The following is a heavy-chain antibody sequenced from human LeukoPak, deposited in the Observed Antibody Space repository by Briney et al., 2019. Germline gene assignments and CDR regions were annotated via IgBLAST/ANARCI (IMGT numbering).Heavy chain of an antibody. CDR3: ARHCRVVLVVPVARGDYFDY. Sequence: SETLSLTCAVYGGSFSGYYWSWIRQPPGKGLEWIGSIYYSGSTYYNPSLKSRVTISVDTSKNQFSLKLYSVTAADTAVYYCARHCRVVLVVPVARGDYFDYLGQGALVTVSS. V-gene: IGHV4-34*01. D-gene: IGHD2-2*01. J-gene: IGHJ4*02. CDR2: IYYSGST. CDR1: GGSFSGYY.